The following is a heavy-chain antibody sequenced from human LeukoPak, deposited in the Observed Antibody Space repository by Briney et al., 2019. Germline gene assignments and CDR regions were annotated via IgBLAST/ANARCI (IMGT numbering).Heavy chain of an antibody. CDR2: INAGNGNT. CDR1: GYTFTSYA. V-gene: IGHV1-3*01. Sequence: ASVKVSCKASGYTFTSYAMHWVRQAPGQRLEWMGWINAGNGNTKYSQKFQGRVTITRDTSASTAYMELSSLRSEDTAVYYCARSRTLLWFGELLDEDYYYGMDVWGQGTTVTVSS. J-gene: IGHJ6*02. CDR3: ARSRTLLWFGELLDEDYYYGMDV. D-gene: IGHD3-10*01.